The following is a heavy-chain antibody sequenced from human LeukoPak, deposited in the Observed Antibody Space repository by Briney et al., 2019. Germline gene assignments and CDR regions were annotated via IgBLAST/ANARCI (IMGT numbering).Heavy chain of an antibody. CDR1: GYTFTSYD. V-gene: IGHV1-8*01. J-gene: IGHJ5*02. CDR2: MNPNSANT. CDR3: ARVPSGGNKFDP. D-gene: IGHD6-25*01. Sequence: ASVKVSRKASGYTFTSYDINWVRQAPGQGLEWMGWMNPNSANTGYAQKFQGRVTMTRNTSISTAYMELSSLRSEDTAVYYCARVPSGGNKFDPWGQGTLVTVSS.